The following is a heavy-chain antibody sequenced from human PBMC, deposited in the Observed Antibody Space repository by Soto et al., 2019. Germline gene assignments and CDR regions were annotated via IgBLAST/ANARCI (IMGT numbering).Heavy chain of an antibody. V-gene: IGHV4-34*01. CDR3: ARGATVTSYYYYYYMDV. CDR1: GGSFSGYY. Sequence: SETLSLTCAVYGGSFSGYYWSWIRQPPGKGLEWIGEINHSGSTNYNPSLKSRVTISVDTSKNQFSLKLSSVTAADTAVYYCARGATVTSYYYYYYMDVWGKGTTVTVSS. D-gene: IGHD4-17*01. CDR2: INHSGST. J-gene: IGHJ6*03.